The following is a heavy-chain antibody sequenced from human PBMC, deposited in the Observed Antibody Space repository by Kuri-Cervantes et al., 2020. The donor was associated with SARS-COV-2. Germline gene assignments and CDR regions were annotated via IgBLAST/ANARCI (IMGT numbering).Heavy chain of an antibody. CDR2: IIPIFGIA. D-gene: IGHD2-2*01. CDR1: GGSLRNSG. J-gene: IGHJ6*02. CDR3: ASSLVPAVVYGMDV. V-gene: IGHV1-69*13. Sequence: SVKVSCKASGGSLRNSGINWVRQAPGQGLEWMGGIIPIFGIAKYAQKFQGRVTITADESTSTGYMELSSLRSEDTAVYYCASSLVPAVVYGMDVWGQGTTVTVSS.